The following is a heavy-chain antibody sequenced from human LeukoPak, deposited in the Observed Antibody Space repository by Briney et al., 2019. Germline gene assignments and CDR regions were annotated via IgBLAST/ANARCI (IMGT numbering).Heavy chain of an antibody. CDR3: ARGTDYVWGSFRFSFHMDV. D-gene: IGHD3-16*02. J-gene: IGHJ6*03. CDR2: ISYDGSEK. CDR1: GFTFSRFA. V-gene: IGHV3-30*01. Sequence: GRSLRLSCGASGFTFSRFAMRWVRQAPGKGLEWVAIISYDGSEKYYADSVKGRFTISRDNSKNTLYLQVNSLRAEDTAVFYCARGTDYVWGSFRFSFHMDVWGKGTTVTVSS.